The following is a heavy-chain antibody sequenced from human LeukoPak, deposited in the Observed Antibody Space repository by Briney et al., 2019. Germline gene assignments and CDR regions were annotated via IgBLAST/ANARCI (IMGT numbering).Heavy chain of an antibody. Sequence: SETLSLTCAVYGGSFSGCYWSWIRQPPGKGLEWIGEINHSGSTNYNPSLKSRVTISVDTSKNQFSLKLSSVTAADTAVYYCARGSRLVPDYWGQGTLVTVSS. CDR1: GGSFSGCY. CDR3: ARGSRLVPDY. J-gene: IGHJ4*02. CDR2: INHSGST. V-gene: IGHV4-34*01. D-gene: IGHD3-9*01.